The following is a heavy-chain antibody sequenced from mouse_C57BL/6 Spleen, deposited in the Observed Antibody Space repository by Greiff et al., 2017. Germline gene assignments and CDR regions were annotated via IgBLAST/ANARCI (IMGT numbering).Heavy chain of an antibody. CDR3: AREDGYFFDY. CDR1: GYAFSSSW. Sequence: QVQLKESGPELVKPGASVKISCKASGYAFSSSWMNWVKQRPGKGLEWIGRIYPGDGDTNYNGKFKGKATLTADKSSSTAYMQLSSLTSADSAVYFCAREDGYFFDYWGQGTTLTVSS. V-gene: IGHV1-82*01. J-gene: IGHJ2*01. D-gene: IGHD2-3*01. CDR2: IYPGDGDT.